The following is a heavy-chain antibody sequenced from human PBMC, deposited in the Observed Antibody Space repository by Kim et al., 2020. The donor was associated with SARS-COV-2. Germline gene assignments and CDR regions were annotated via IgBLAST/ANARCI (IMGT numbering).Heavy chain of an antibody. D-gene: IGHD4-17*01. CDR3: AKSDYGGNLFFLGSDY. Sequence: DSVKGRFTITRDNSKNTLYLQRNSLRAEDTAVYYCAKSDYGGNLFFLGSDYWGQGTLVTVSS. V-gene: IGHV3-23*01. J-gene: IGHJ4*02.